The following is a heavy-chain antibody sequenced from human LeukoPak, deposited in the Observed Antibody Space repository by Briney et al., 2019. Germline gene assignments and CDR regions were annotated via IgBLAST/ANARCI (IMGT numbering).Heavy chain of an antibody. CDR1: GFTFSSYA. Sequence: GGSLRLSCAASGFTFSSYAMHWVRQAPGKGLEWVAVISYDGSNKYYADSVKGRFTISRDNSKNTLYLQMNSLRAEDTAVYYCARESRRFGRAGDAFDIWGQGTMVTVSS. V-gene: IGHV3-30*04. CDR3: ARESRRFGRAGDAFDI. D-gene: IGHD3-10*01. J-gene: IGHJ3*02. CDR2: ISYDGSNK.